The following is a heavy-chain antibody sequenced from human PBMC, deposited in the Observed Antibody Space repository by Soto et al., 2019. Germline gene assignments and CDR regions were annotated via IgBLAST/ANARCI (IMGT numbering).Heavy chain of an antibody. J-gene: IGHJ6*02. CDR2: IIPIFGTA. CDR1: GGTFSSYA. V-gene: IGHV1-69*13. D-gene: IGHD2-15*01. CDR3: ARESAGVVVVVAATNYYGMDV. Sequence: GASVKFSCKASGGTFSSYAISWVRQAPGQGLEWMGGIIPIFGTANYAQKFQGRVTITADESTSTAYMELRSLRSDDTAVYYCARESAGVVVVVAATNYYGMDVWGQGTTVTVSS.